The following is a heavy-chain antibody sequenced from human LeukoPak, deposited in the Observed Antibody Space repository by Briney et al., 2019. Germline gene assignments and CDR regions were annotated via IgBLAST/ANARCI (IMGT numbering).Heavy chain of an antibody. V-gene: IGHV3-23*01. Sequence: GGSLRLSCAASGFTFSSYAMSWVRQAPGKGLEWVSAISGSGGSTYYADSVKGRFTISRDNFKNTRYLQMNSLRAEDTAVYYCASGYTRLYFDYWGQGTLVTVSS. J-gene: IGHJ4*02. D-gene: IGHD6-13*01. CDR2: ISGSGGST. CDR1: GFTFSSYA. CDR3: ASGYTRLYFDY.